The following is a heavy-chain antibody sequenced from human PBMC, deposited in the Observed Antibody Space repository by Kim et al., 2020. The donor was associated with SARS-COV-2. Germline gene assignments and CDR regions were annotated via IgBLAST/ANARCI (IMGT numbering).Heavy chain of an antibody. Sequence: GGSLRLSCEASGFTLTNYWMNWVRQGPEKGLVWVSRSNSDGSVTHYADSVKGRFTISRDNAKNTLFLQLNSLGVEDTAIYYCARGSFKQGFDAWGQGTLVTVSS. CDR2: SNSDGSVT. CDR1: GFTLTNYW. J-gene: IGHJ5*02. CDR3: ARGSFKQGFDA. D-gene: IGHD2-15*01. V-gene: IGHV3-74*01.